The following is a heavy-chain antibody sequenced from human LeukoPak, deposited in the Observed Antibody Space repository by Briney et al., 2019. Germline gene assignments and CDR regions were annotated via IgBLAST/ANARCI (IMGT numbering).Heavy chain of an antibody. CDR3: AELKGRINWFAP. CDR1: GFTFNTYD. V-gene: IGHV3-23*01. J-gene: IGHJ5*02. CDR2: ILANSRGAT. Sequence: GGSLRLSCAASGFTFNTYDMSWVRQAPGKGLEWVATILANSRGATYYADSVKGRFIVSRDSSQKTLFLRMNRLRVEDTAIYYCAELKGRINWFAPWGQGTLVTVSS.